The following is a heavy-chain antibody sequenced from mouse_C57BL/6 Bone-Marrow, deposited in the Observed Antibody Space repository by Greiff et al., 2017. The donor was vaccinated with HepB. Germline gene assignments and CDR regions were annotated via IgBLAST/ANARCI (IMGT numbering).Heavy chain of an antibody. J-gene: IGHJ3*01. CDR2: ISDGGSYT. CDR3: ARDPYGHGAWFAY. D-gene: IGHD2-2*01. Sequence: EVMLVESGGGLVKPGGSLKLSCAASGFTFSTYAMSWVRQTPEKRLEWVATISDGGSYTYYPDNVKGRFTISRDNAKNNLYLQMSQLKSEDTAMYYCARDPYGHGAWFAYWGQGTLVTVSA. CDR1: GFTFSTYA. V-gene: IGHV5-4*01.